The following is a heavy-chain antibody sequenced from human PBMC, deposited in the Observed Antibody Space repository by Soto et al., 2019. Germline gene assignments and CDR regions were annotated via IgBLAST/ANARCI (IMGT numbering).Heavy chain of an antibody. CDR3: ARQYYDSSGGAFDI. D-gene: IGHD3-22*01. Sequence: ESLKISCKGSGYSFPTYWIAWVRQMPGKGLEWMGIIYPGDSDSRYSPSFQGQVTISADKSISTAYLQWSSLKASDTAMYYCARQYYDSSGGAFDIWGQGTMVTVSS. J-gene: IGHJ3*02. V-gene: IGHV5-51*01. CDR1: GYSFPTYW. CDR2: IYPGDSDS.